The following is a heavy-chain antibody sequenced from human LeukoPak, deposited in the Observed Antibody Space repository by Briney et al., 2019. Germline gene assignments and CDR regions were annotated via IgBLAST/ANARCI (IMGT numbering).Heavy chain of an antibody. J-gene: IGHJ3*02. D-gene: IGHD4-17*01. CDR1: GGSISTHY. Sequence: PSETLSLTCTVSGGSISTHYWTWIRQPPGKGLEWIGYISYIGTTNYNPSLKSRVSISVDTSKTYISLKLSSVTAADTAVYYCARDQTTVTKGFYIWGQGTKVTVSS. V-gene: IGHV4-59*11. CDR3: ARDQTTVTKGFYI. CDR2: ISYIGTT.